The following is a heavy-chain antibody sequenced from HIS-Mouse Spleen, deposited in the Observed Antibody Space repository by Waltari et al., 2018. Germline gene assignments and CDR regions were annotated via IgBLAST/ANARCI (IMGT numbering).Heavy chain of an antibody. CDR2: ISWNSGSI. CDR3: AKDRSTIFGPYYYYGMDV. J-gene: IGHJ6*02. Sequence: EVQLVESGGGLVQPGGSLRLSCAASGFTFDDYAMHWVRQAPGKGLEWVSGISWNSGSIGYADSVKGRFTISRDNAKNSLYLQMNSLRAEDTALYYCAKDRSTIFGPYYYYGMDVWGQGTTVTVSS. D-gene: IGHD3-3*01. CDR1: GFTFDDYA. V-gene: IGHV3-9*01.